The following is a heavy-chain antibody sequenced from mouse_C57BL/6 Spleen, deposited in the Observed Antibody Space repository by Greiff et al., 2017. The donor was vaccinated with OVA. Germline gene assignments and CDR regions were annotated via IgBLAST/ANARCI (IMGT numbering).Heavy chain of an antibody. CDR3: GSYGMDY. CDR1: GFSFNTYA. Sequence: EVQGVESGGGLVQPKGSLKLSCAASGFSFNTYAMNWVRQAPGKGVEWVARIRSKSNNYATYSADSVKDRFTISSDDPDSLLYLQMYYFKSEDTSMYYSGSYGMDYGGKGTAGTGSS. D-gene: IGHD1-1*01. J-gene: IGHJ4*01. CDR2: IRSKSNNYAT. V-gene: IGHV10-1*01.